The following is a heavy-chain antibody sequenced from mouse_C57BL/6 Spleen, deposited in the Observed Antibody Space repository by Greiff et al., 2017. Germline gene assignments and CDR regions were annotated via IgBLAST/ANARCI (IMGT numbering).Heavy chain of an antibody. CDR1: GYSITSGYY. D-gene: IGHD2-1*01. CDR3: ARDGNYGDY. CDR2: ISYDGSN. V-gene: IGHV3-6*01. J-gene: IGHJ2*01. Sequence: VQLQQSGPGLVKPSPSLSLTCSVTGYSITSGYYWNWIRQFPGNKLEWIGYISYDGSNNYNPSLKNRTSITRDTSKNQFFLKLNSVTTEDTATYYCARDGNYGDYWGQGTTLTVSS.